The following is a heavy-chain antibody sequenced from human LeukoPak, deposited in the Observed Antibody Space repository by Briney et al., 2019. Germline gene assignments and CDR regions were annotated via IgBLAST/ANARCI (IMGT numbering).Heavy chain of an antibody. CDR3: VRDTGSGWDFDY. J-gene: IGHJ4*02. CDR1: GFTFNAYA. Sequence: GGSLRLSCAASGFTFNAYAIHWVRQAPGKGLEWVSLVKGDGVTTDYANSVKGRFTVSRDNSKNPLYLQMSNLRTEDTALYCCVRDTGSGWDFDYWGQGTLVTVSS. CDR2: VKGDGVTT. D-gene: IGHD6-19*01. V-gene: IGHV3-43*02.